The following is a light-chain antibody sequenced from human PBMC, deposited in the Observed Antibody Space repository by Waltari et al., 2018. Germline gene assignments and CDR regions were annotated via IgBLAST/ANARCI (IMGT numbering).Light chain of an antibody. CDR1: QDISSS. Sequence: IQMTQSPSSLSASVGDTVTITCRASQDISSSLAWYQYKPGKAPKPLIYYASNLESGVPSRFSGSRSGKEFTLTISSLQPEDFATYYCQQYSSGPHRFGQGTKVEI. J-gene: IGKJ2*03. V-gene: IGKV1-13*02. CDR3: QQYSSGPHR. CDR2: YAS.